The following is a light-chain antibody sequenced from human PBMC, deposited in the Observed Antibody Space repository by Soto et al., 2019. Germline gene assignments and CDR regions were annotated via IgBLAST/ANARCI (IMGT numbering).Light chain of an antibody. J-gene: IGKJ2*01. CDR2: DAS. V-gene: IGKV1-5*01. Sequence: DIQMTQSPHTLSPSVGDRVSITCRASQSISGWLAWYQQKPGKAPKLLIYDASSLESGVPSRFSGSGSGTEFSLTISRLQPDDFATYYCQQYNSYSVNAFGQGTK. CDR3: QQYNSYSVNA. CDR1: QSISGW.